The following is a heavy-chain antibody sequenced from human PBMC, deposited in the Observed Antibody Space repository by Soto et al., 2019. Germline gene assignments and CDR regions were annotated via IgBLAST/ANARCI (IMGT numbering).Heavy chain of an antibody. Sequence: KQSQTLSLTCAISGDSVSSNSAAWNWIRQSPSRGLEWLGRTYYRSKWYNDYAVSVKSRITINPDTSKNQFSLQLNSVTPEDTAVYYCARELVIRGEEDETLYYFDYWGQGTLVTVSS. D-gene: IGHD1-26*01. J-gene: IGHJ4*02. CDR2: TYYRSKWYN. CDR1: GDSVSSNSAA. V-gene: IGHV6-1*01. CDR3: ARELVIRGEEDETLYYFDY.